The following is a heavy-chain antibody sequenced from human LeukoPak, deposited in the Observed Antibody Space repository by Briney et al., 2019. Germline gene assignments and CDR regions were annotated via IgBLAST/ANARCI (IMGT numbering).Heavy chain of an antibody. D-gene: IGHD3-10*01. V-gene: IGHV3-9*01. CDR2: ISWNSGSI. CDR3: AKSVGESGPFDI. CDR1: GFTFDDYA. Sequence: PGGSLRLSCAASGFTFDDYAMHWVRQAPGKGLEWVSGISWNSGSIGYADSVKGRFTISRDNAKNSLYLQMNSLRAEDTALYYCAKSVGESGPFDIWGQGTMVTVSS. J-gene: IGHJ3*02.